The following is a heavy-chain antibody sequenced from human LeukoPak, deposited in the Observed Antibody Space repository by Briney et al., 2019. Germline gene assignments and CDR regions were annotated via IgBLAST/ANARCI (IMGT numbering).Heavy chain of an antibody. V-gene: IGHV3-73*01. CDR3: GADLTMVRGVPRWFDP. CDR1: GFTFSGSA. D-gene: IGHD3-10*01. J-gene: IGHJ5*02. CDR2: IRSTANGYAT. Sequence: GGSLRLSCAASGFTFSGSALYWVRQASGKGLEWVGRIRSTANGYATAYAASVKGRFTISRDDSKNTAYLQMDSLKTEDTAVYYCGADLTMVRGVPRWFDPWGQGTLVTVSS.